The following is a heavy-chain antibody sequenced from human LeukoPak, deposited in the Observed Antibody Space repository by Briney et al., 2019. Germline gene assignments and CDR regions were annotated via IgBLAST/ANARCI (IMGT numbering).Heavy chain of an antibody. CDR2: INPNSGGT. CDR1: GYTFTGYY. Sequence: ASVKVSCKASGYTFTGYYMHWVRQAPGQGLEWMGWINPNSGGTNYAQKFQGRVTMTRDTSISTAYMELSRLRSDDTAVYYCARDPHSGSYFFRSPGDAFDIWGQGTMVTVSS. V-gene: IGHV1-2*02. D-gene: IGHD1-26*01. J-gene: IGHJ3*02. CDR3: ARDPHSGSYFFRSPGDAFDI.